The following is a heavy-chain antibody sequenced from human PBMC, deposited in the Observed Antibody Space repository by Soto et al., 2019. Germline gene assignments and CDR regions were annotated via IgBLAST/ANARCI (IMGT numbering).Heavy chain of an antibody. CDR3: AGEEYCSSTSCYFSFDY. Sequence: SEPLSLTCTVSGGSISSSSYYWGWIRQPPGKGLEWIGSIYYSGSTYYNPSLKSRVTISVDTSKNQFSLKLSSVTAADTAVYYCAGEEYCSSTSCYFSFDYWGQGTLVTVSS. CDR2: IYYSGST. CDR1: GGSISSSSYY. V-gene: IGHV4-39*01. J-gene: IGHJ4*02. D-gene: IGHD2-2*01.